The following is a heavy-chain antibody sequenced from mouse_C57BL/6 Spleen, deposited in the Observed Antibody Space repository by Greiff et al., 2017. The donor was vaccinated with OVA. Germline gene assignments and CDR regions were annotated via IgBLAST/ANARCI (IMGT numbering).Heavy chain of an antibody. V-gene: IGHV5-17*01. Sequence: DVMLVESGGGLVKPGGSLKLSCAASGFTFSDYGMHWVRQAPEKGLEWVAYISSGSSTIYYADTVKGRFTISRDNAKNTLFLQMTSLRSEDTAMYYCAREPVVAGEYFDYWGQGTTLTVSS. J-gene: IGHJ2*01. CDR3: AREPVVAGEYFDY. CDR2: ISSGSSTI. D-gene: IGHD1-1*01. CDR1: GFTFSDYG.